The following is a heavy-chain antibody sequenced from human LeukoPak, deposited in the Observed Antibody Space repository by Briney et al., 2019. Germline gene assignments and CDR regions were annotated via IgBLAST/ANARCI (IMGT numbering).Heavy chain of an antibody. CDR3: ARERGRLVIDYFDY. J-gene: IGHJ4*02. V-gene: IGHV1-18*01. CDR1: GYTLTDYG. CDR2: ISTSKGNT. D-gene: IGHD2-8*02. Sequence: ASVKVSCKAFGYTLTDYGISWVRLVPGQGLERMGWISTSKGNTNYAQKFKGRVTMTTDTASGTAYIELTSLRSDDTAVYYCARERGRLVIDYFDYWGQGTLVTVSS.